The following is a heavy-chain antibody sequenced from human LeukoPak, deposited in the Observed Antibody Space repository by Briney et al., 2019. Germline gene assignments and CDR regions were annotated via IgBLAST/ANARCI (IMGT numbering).Heavy chain of an antibody. J-gene: IGHJ6*02. V-gene: IGHV3-53*01. CDR1: GFSVSSND. D-gene: IGHD6-13*01. CDR2: IDRGGST. CDR3: AKRVGYGYGMDV. Sequence: PGGSLRLSCEASGFSVSSNDMSWVRQAPGKGLECVSVIDRGGSTFYADSVKGRFTISRDNSKNTLYLQMNGLRVEDTAEFYCAKRVGYGYGMDVWGQGTTVTVSS.